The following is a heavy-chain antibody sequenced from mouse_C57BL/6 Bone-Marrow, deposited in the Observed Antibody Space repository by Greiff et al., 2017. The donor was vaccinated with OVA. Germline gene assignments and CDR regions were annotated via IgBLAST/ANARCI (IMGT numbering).Heavy chain of an antibody. Sequence: EVKLVESGGGLVKPGGSLKLSCAASGFTFSSYTMSWVRQTPEQRLEWVATISGGGGNTYYPDSVKGRFTISRDNAKNTRYLQMSSLRSEDTALYYCARHRWLLPWFAYWGQGTLVTVSA. CDR2: ISGGGGNT. D-gene: IGHD2-3*01. CDR1: GFTFSSYT. J-gene: IGHJ3*01. V-gene: IGHV5-9*01. CDR3: ARHRWLLPWFAY.